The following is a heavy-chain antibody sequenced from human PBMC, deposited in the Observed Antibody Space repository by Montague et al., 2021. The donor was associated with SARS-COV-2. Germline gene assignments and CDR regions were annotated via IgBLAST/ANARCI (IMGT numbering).Heavy chain of an antibody. Sequence: SLRLSCAASGFTFSTYCMHWVRQAPGKGLEWVSRISNGGPTTYYADSVKGRFTISRDNAKNTLYLQMNSLRAEDTAVYYCATGIELWTGAFYCGRGQGTLVTVSS. D-gene: IGHD3-10*01. CDR1: GFTFSTYC. CDR3: ATGIELWTGAFYCG. J-gene: IGHJ4*02. V-gene: IGHV3-74*01. CDR2: ISNGGPTT.